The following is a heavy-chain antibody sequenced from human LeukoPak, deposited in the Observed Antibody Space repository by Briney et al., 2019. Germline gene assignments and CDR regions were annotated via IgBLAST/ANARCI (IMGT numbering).Heavy chain of an antibody. Sequence: GGSLRLSCAASGIAFRSFTMNWVRQAPGKGLEWVSSITPTSTSIFYTDSVKGRFTISRDNARNSLYLQMNSLRAEDTAVYHCATVYYDSSAYGDLDSWGQGTLVTVSS. J-gene: IGHJ4*02. CDR2: ITPTSTSI. CDR1: GIAFRSFT. CDR3: ATVYYDSSAYGDLDS. V-gene: IGHV3-21*01. D-gene: IGHD3-22*01.